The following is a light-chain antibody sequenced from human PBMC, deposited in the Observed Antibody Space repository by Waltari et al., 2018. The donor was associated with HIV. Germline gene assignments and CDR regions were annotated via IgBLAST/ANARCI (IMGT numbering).Light chain of an antibody. Sequence: GGDKLASQDVHWYQQKPGRPPVLVLYDNKKRPSGIPGRFSGFNSGITATLTLSGAQGDDEADYYCQVWDSDTGVFGSGTKVTVL. CDR2: DNK. J-gene: IGLJ1*01. V-gene: IGLV3-9*01. CDR3: QVWDSDTGV. CDR1: KLASQD.